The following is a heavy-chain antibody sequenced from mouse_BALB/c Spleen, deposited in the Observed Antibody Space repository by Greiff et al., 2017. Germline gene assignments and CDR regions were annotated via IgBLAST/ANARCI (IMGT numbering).Heavy chain of an antibody. CDR1: GFTFSSFG. J-gene: IGHJ3*01. D-gene: IGHD2-2*01. CDR2: ISSGSSAI. Sequence: EVKVVESGGGLVQPGGSRKLSCAASGFTFSSFGMHWVRQAPEKGLEWVAYISSGSSAIYYADTVKGRFTISRDNPKNTLFLQMTSLRSEDTAMYYCAREDGYAWFAYWGQGTLVTVSA. V-gene: IGHV5-17*02. CDR3: AREDGYAWFAY.